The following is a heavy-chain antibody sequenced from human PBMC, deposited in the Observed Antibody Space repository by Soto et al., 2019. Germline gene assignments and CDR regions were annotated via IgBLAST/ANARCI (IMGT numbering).Heavy chain of an antibody. Sequence: GGSLRLSCAASGFTFSSYEMNWVRQAPGKGLEGISYISSSGSTTYYADSVKRRFTISRDNAKNSLYLQMNSLRAEDTAVYYCARGALYYNVRSGFDYWGQGTLVTVSS. D-gene: IGHD3-22*01. J-gene: IGHJ4*02. CDR1: GFTFSSYE. V-gene: IGHV3-48*03. CDR3: ARGALYYNVRSGFDY. CDR2: ISSSGSTT.